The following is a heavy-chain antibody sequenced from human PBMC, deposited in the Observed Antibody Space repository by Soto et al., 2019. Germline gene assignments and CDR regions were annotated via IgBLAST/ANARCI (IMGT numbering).Heavy chain of an antibody. D-gene: IGHD2-15*01. CDR2: ISYEGSNK. CDR3: ARDTKAAAPFDY. Sequence: QVQLVESGGGVVQPGRSLRLSCAASGFTFSSYAMHWVRQAPGKGLEWVAVISYEGSNKYYADSVKGRFTISRDNSKNTLYLQMNSLRAEDTAVYYCARDTKAAAPFDYWGQGTLVTVSS. V-gene: IGHV3-30-3*01. J-gene: IGHJ4*02. CDR1: GFTFSSYA.